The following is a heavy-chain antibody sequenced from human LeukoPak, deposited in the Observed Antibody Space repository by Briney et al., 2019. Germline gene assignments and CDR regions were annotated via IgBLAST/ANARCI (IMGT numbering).Heavy chain of an antibody. CDR1: GGSISSYY. J-gene: IGHJ5*02. Sequence: SETLSLTCTVSGGSISSYYWSWIRQPPGKGLEWIGYIYYSGSTNYNPSLKSRVTISVDTSKNQFSLKLSSVTAADTAVYYCARGGRGYCSSTSCYWPNWFDPWGQGTLVTVSS. CDR3: ARGGRGYCSSTSCYWPNWFDP. V-gene: IGHV4-59*01. CDR2: IYYSGST. D-gene: IGHD2-2*01.